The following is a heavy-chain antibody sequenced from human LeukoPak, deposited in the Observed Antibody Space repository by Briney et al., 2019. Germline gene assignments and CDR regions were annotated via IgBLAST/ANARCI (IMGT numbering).Heavy chain of an antibody. J-gene: IGHJ4*02. V-gene: IGHV3-23*01. D-gene: IGHD3-3*01. CDR2: ISGSGGST. CDR3: AKGETYYDFWSGYYFDY. Sequence: GGSLRLSCAASGFTFSSYAMSWVRQAPGKGLEWVSAISGSGGSTYYADSVKGRFTISRDNSKNTLYLQMNSLRAEDTAVYYCAKGETYYDFWSGYYFDYWGQGTLVTVSS. CDR1: GFTFSSYA.